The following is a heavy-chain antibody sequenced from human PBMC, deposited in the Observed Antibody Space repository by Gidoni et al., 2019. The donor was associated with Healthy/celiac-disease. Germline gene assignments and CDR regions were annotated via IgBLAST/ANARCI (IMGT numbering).Heavy chain of an antibody. Sequence: QVQLVESGGGLVKPGGSLRLSCAASGFTFRASYMSWIRQVPGKGREWVSYISSSSSYTNYADSVKGRFTISRDNAKNSLYLQMNSLRAEDTAVYYCARNREYNWNDGGGSVDYWGQGTLVTVSS. J-gene: IGHJ4*02. CDR3: ARNREYNWNDGGGSVDY. CDR2: ISSSSSYT. V-gene: IGHV3-11*06. D-gene: IGHD1-20*01. CDR1: GFTFRASY.